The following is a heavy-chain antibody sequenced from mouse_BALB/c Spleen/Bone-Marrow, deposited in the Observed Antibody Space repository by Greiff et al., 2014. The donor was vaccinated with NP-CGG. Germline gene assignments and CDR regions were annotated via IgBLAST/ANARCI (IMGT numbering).Heavy chain of an antibody. J-gene: IGHJ4*01. V-gene: IGHV2-2*02. CDR3: ARNLYYGSSLYAMDY. CDR1: GFSLTTYG. CDR2: IWSGGST. D-gene: IGHD1-1*01. Sequence: VQLQQSGPGLVQPSQSLSITCTVSGFSLTTYGVHWVRQSPGKGLGWLGVIWSGGSTDYNAAFISRLSITKDNSKSQVFFKMNSLQANDTAIYYCARNLYYGSSLYAMDYWGQGTSVTVSS.